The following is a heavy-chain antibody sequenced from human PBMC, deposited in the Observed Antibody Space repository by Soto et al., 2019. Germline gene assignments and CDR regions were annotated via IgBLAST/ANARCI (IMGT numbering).Heavy chain of an antibody. V-gene: IGHV1-69*13. D-gene: IGHD6-13*01. J-gene: IGHJ5*02. CDR2: IIPIFGTA. CDR1: GGTFSSYA. Sequence: SVKVSCKASGGTFSSYAISWVRQAPGQGLEWMGGIIPIFGTANYAQKFQGRVTITADESTSTAYMELSSLRSEDTAVYYCARDVISAGTPLGYNWFDPWGQGTLVTVSS. CDR3: ARDVISAGTPLGYNWFDP.